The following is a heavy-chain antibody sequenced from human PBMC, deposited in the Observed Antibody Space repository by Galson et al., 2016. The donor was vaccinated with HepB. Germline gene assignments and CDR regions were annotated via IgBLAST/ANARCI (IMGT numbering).Heavy chain of an antibody. CDR2: AYYRSRWYR. Sequence: CAISGDSVSSHTAAWNWIRQSPSRGLEWLGRAYYRSRWYRDYAESLKGRIDISPDTSKNHFSLQLNSVTPEDTSVYFCARGARHYDVLRTHGLDVWGRGTTVTVS. D-gene: IGHD3-9*01. CDR1: GDSVSSHTAA. CDR3: ARGARHYDVLRTHGLDV. V-gene: IGHV6-1*01. J-gene: IGHJ6*02.